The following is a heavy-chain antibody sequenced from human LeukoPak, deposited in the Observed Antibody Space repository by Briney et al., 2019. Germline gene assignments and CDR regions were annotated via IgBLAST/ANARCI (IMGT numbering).Heavy chain of an antibody. J-gene: IGHJ4*02. Sequence: GGSLRLSCAASGFTFSSYAMSWVRQAPGKGLGWVSAISGSGGSTSYADSVKGRFTISTDNAKNTLYLQMNSLRAEDTAVYYCARDLRAWLPSYSFDYWGQGNPGTVSS. V-gene: IGHV3-23*01. CDR1: GFTFSSYA. CDR3: ARDLRAWLPSYSFDY. D-gene: IGHD5-12*01. CDR2: ISGSGGST.